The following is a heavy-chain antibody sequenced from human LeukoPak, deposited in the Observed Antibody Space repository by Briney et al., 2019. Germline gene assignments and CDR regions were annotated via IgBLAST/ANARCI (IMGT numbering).Heavy chain of an antibody. J-gene: IGHJ4*02. D-gene: IGHD3-16*02. Sequence: GDSLKISCKGSGYRFTSFWIAWVRQMPGKGLEWMGIIYPGDSDTSYSPSFQGQVTISADKSISTAYLQWSSLKASDTAMYYCARQRDNVWGSYRYTQPFDYWGQGTLVTVSS. V-gene: IGHV5-51*01. CDR1: GYRFTSFW. CDR3: ARQRDNVWGSYRYTQPFDY. CDR2: IYPGDSDT.